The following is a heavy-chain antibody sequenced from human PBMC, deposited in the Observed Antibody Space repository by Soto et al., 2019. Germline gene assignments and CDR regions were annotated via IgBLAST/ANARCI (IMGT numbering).Heavy chain of an antibody. J-gene: IGHJ6*02. V-gene: IGHV6-1*01. CDR2: TYYRSKWYN. Sequence: PSQTLSLTCAISGDSVSSNSAAWNWIRQSPSRGLEWLGRTYYRSKWYNDYAVSVKSRITINPDTSKNQFSLQLNSVTPEDTAVYYCARVGPAATYYYYGMDVWGQGTTVTVSS. D-gene: IGHD2-2*01. CDR3: ARVGPAATYYYYGMDV. CDR1: GDSVSSNSAA.